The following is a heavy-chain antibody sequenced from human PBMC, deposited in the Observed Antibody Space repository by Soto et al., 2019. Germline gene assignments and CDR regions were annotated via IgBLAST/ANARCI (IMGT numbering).Heavy chain of an antibody. Sequence: PGGSLRLSCAASGFTFNTYALTWVRQAPGKGLEWVSRISDSGDSTNYAESVKGRFTISRDNAKNSLYLQMNSVRAEDTAIYYCASRLPGTYYYNYWGQGTLVTVSS. D-gene: IGHD3-10*01. J-gene: IGHJ4*02. CDR3: ASRLPGTYYYNY. CDR1: GFTFNTYA. V-gene: IGHV3-23*01. CDR2: ISDSGDST.